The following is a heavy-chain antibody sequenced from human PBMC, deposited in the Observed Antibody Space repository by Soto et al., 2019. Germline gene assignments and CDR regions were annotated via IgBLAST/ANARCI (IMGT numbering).Heavy chain of an antibody. CDR2: FYSESNK. J-gene: IGHJ5*02. Sequence: SGPLSRPRTISGDSISVGKFYWGCMLQTPAKGWEWIGSFYSESNKYYNPSFKSRVALSVDAPKNQYSLRLKSVTVGDTGVYYCAWSPDYTPQNVRWFPFDPWGQGTLVTVSS. V-gene: IGHV4-39*01. CDR3: AWSPDYTPQNVRWFPFDP. D-gene: IGHD4-4*01. CDR1: GDSISVGKFY.